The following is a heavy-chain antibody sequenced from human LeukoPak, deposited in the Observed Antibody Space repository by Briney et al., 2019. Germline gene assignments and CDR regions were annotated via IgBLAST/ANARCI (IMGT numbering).Heavy chain of an antibody. D-gene: IGHD3-3*01. J-gene: IGHJ4*02. Sequence: RASVKVSCKASGYTFTGYYMHWLRQAPGQGLLWMGRINPNSGGTDYAQKFQGRVTMTRDTSITTVYMELSSLRSDDTAFFYCARKSSKTFFDWGQGTLVTVSS. V-gene: IGHV1-2*02. CDR1: GYTFTGYY. CDR2: INPNSGGT. CDR3: ARKSSKTFFD.